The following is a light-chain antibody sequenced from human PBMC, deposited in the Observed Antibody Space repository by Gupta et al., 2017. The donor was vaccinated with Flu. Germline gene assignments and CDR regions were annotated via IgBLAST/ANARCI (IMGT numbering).Light chain of an antibody. CDR1: QNINSW. Sequence: DRVTITCRASQNINSWLGWYQQKPGKAPKLLIYAASQLQSGVPSRFSGSGSGTDFILTISSLQPEDFATYYCQQANSFLYLTFGGGTRVEMK. CDR3: QQANSFLYLT. J-gene: IGKJ4*01. CDR2: AAS. V-gene: IGKV1-12*01.